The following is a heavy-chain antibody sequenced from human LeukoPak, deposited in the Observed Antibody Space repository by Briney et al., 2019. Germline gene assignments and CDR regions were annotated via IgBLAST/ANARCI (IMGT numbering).Heavy chain of an antibody. CDR3: ARGRGNWNYAGGKVFDP. Sequence: SETLSLTCAVSGGSFSGYYWSWIRQPPGKGLEWIGDINHSGSTKYNPSLKSRADIPVDTSKNRSHLKRSSVTAADTAVYCCARGRGNWNYAGGKVFDPWGQGTLVTVSS. J-gene: IGHJ5*02. D-gene: IGHD1-7*01. CDR1: GGSFSGYY. V-gene: IGHV4-34*01. CDR2: INHSGST.